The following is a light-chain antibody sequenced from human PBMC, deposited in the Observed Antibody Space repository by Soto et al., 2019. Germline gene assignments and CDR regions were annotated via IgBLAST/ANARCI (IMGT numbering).Light chain of an antibody. CDR2: QDT. Sequence: SYELTQSPSVSVSPGQTASITCSGDKLGDKYASWYQQKPGQSPVRVIYQDTKRPSGIPERFFGSNSGNTATLTISGTQGMDEADYYCQAWHSSKVIFGGGTKLTVL. V-gene: IGLV3-1*01. CDR3: QAWHSSKVI. CDR1: KLGDKY. J-gene: IGLJ2*01.